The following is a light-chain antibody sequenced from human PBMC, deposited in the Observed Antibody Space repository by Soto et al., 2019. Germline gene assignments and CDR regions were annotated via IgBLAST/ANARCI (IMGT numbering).Light chain of an antibody. J-gene: IGKJ2*01. CDR3: QQYYSYSYT. CDR1: QSVSAW. CDR2: KAS. V-gene: IGKV1-5*03. Sequence: DIRMTQSPSTLSASVGDRVTITCRASQSVSAWLAWYQQKPGKAPKLLMYKASSLETGVPSRFSGSGSGTEFTLTISSLEPDDFATYYCQQYYSYSYTFGQGTKLEI.